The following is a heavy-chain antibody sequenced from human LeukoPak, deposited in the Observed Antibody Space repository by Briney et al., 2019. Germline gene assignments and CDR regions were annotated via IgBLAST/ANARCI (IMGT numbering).Heavy chain of an antibody. CDR1: GFTFSSYW. CDR2: IKQDGGER. D-gene: IGHD3-22*01. CDR3: ARERGLTMIVVVIQGDAFDI. J-gene: IGHJ3*02. Sequence: PGGSLRLSCAASGFTFSSYWMSWVRQAPGKGLEWVANIKQDGGERYYVDSVKGRFTISRDNAKNSLYLQMNSLRAEDTAVYYCARERGLTMIVVVIQGDAFDIWGQGTMVTVSS. V-gene: IGHV3-7*01.